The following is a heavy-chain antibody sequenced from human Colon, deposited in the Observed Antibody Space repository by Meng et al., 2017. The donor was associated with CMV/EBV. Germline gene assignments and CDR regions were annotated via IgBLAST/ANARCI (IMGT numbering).Heavy chain of an antibody. CDR2: INPNSGGT. CDR1: GYTFTGYY. J-gene: IGHJ4*02. Sequence: ASVKVSCKASGYTFTGYYMRWVRQAPGQGLEWMGWINPNSGGTNYAQKFQGRVTMTRDTSISTAYMELSRLRSDDTAVYYCARGSSGSSSTLFVGYWGQGTLVTVSS. V-gene: IGHV1-2*02. CDR3: ARGSSGSSSTLFVGY. D-gene: IGHD6-6*01.